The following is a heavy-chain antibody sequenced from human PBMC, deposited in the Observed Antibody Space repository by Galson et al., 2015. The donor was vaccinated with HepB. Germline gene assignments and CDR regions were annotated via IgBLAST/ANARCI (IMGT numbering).Heavy chain of an antibody. J-gene: IGHJ4*02. CDR3: ARDRGPGAGTLSL. V-gene: IGHV3-30*03. CDR2: ISYDGSNK. CDR1: GFTFSSYG. D-gene: IGHD1-1*01. Sequence: SLRLSCAASGFTFSSYGMHWVRQAPGKGLEWVAVISYDGSNKYYADSVKGRFTISRDNSKNTLYLQMNSLRAEDTAVYYCARDRGPGAGTLSLWGQGTLVTVSS.